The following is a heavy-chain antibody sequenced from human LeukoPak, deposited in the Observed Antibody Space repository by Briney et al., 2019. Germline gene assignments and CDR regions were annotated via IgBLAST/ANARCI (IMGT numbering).Heavy chain of an antibody. V-gene: IGHV3-30*18. D-gene: IGHD1-26*01. CDR1: GFTFSSYG. CDR3: AKDRDIRSGSYWSYFGPDYYYYGMDV. CDR2: ISYDGSNK. J-gene: IGHJ6*02. Sequence: PGGSLRLSCAASGFTFSSYGMHWVRQAPGKGLEWVAVISYDGSNKYYADSVKGRFTISRDNSKNTLYLQMNSLRAEDTAVYYCAKDRDIRSGSYWSYFGPDYYYYGMDVWGQGTTVTVSS.